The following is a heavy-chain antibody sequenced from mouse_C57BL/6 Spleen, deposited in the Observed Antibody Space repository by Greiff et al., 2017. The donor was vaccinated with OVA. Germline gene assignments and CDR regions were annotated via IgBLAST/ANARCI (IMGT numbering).Heavy chain of an antibody. Sequence: EVHLVESGGGLVQPGGSLKLSCAASGFTFSDYGMAWVRQAPRKGPEWVAFISNLAYSIYYADTVTGRFTISRENAKNTLYLEMSSLRSEDTAMYYCARMVTEWYFDVWGTGTTVTVSS. CDR2: ISNLAYSI. J-gene: IGHJ1*03. CDR1: GFTFSDYG. D-gene: IGHD2-2*01. CDR3: ARMVTEWYFDV. V-gene: IGHV5-15*01.